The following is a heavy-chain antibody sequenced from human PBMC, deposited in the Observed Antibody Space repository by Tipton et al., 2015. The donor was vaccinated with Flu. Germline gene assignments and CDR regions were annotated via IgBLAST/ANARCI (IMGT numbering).Heavy chain of an antibody. J-gene: IGHJ6*02. CDR3: ARDEGVVNYYFGMDV. V-gene: IGHV3-33*01. CDR2: IWYDGSNE. Sequence: SLRLSCSTSGFDFSVCGMHWVRQAPGKGLEWVAVIWYDGSNEHYSDSVKGRFTISRDNSKKTLYLQMNNLKVEDTAVYYCARDEGVVNYYFGMDVWGQGTTVTVSS. D-gene: IGHD6-6*01. CDR1: GFDFSVCG.